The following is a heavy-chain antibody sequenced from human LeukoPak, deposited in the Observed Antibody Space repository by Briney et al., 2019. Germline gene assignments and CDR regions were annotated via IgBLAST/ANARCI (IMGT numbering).Heavy chain of an antibody. J-gene: IGHJ4*02. D-gene: IGHD3-22*01. Sequence: PGGSLRLSCAASGFTFNHAWMSWVRQAPGKGLEWVGRIKSKTDGATTEYAAPVKGRFTISRDDSKNTLYLQMNSLKTEDPAVYYCTTVGSSRYYYYFDYWGQGSLVTVSS. CDR3: TTVGSSRYYYYFDY. CDR1: GFTFNHAW. V-gene: IGHV3-15*01. CDR2: IKSKTDGATT.